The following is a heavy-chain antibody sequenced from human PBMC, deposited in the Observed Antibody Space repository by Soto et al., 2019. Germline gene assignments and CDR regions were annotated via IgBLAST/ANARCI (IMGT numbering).Heavy chain of an antibody. CDR3: ARLPLYYDSSGYCDY. J-gene: IGHJ4*02. CDR2: IYPGDSDT. CDR1: GYSFTSYW. Sequence: GRSLKISCKGSGYSFTSYWIGWVRQMPGKGLEWMGIIYPGDSDTRYSPSFQGQVTISADKSISTAYLQWSSLKASDTAMYYCARLPLYYDSSGYCDYWGQGTLVTVSS. V-gene: IGHV5-51*03. D-gene: IGHD3-22*01.